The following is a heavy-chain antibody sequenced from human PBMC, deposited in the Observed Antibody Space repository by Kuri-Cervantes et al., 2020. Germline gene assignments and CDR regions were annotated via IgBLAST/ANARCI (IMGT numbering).Heavy chain of an antibody. CDR3: AKDYGSFFQYFDY. D-gene: IGHD1-26*01. CDR1: GFTFDDYA. J-gene: IGHJ4*02. Sequence: GGSLRLSCAASGFTFDDYAMHWVQQAPGKGLEWVSGISWNSGSIGYADSVKGRFTISRDIAKNSLYLQMNSLRAEDTALYYCAKDYGSFFQYFDYWGQGTLVTVSS. V-gene: IGHV3-9*01. CDR2: ISWNSGSI.